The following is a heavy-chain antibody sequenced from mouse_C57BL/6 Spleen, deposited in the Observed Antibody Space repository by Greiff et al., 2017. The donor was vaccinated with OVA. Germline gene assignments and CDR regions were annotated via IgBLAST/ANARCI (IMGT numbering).Heavy chain of an antibody. V-gene: IGHV1-82*01. CDR2: IYPGDGDT. D-gene: IGHD2-4*01. J-gene: IGHJ2*01. CDR3: ARSEDYDAFDY. CDR1: GYAFSSSW. Sequence: VHLVESGPELVKPGASVKISCKASGYAFSSSWMNWVKQRPGKGLEWIGRIYPGDGDTNYNGKFKGKATLTADKSSSTAYMQLSSLTSEDSAVYFCARSEDYDAFDYWGQGTTLTVSS.